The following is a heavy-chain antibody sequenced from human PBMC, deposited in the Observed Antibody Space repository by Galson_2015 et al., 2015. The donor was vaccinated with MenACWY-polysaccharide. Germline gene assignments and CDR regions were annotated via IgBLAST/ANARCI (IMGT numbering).Heavy chain of an antibody. Sequence: SLRLSCAASGFTFDDYAMHWVRHAPGKGLEWVSGITWNSNTIGYADSVKGRFTISRDNAKNSLFLQMNSLRAEDTALYYCAKGEHYDSTGYVDYWGQGTLVTVSS. CDR1: GFTFDDYA. CDR3: AKGEHYDSTGYVDY. D-gene: IGHD3-22*01. J-gene: IGHJ4*02. CDR2: ITWNSNTI. V-gene: IGHV3-9*01.